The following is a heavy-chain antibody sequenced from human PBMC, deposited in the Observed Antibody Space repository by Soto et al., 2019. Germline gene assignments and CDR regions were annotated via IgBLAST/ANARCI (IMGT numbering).Heavy chain of an antibody. V-gene: IGHV4-34*01. CDR3: AMTETTLYSWFDP. J-gene: IGHJ5*02. Sequence: SETLSLTCAVYGGSFSGYYWSWIRQPPGKGLEWIGEINHSGNTNYNPSLKSRVTISVDTSKNQFSLKLSSVTAADTAVYYCAMTETTLYSWFDPWGQGTLVTVSS. CDR1: GGSFSGYY. D-gene: IGHD3-16*01. CDR2: INHSGNT.